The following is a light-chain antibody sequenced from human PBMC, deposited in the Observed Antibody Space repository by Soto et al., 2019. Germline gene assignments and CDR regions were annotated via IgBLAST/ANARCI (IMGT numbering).Light chain of an antibody. CDR2: QAS. Sequence: DIPMTQSPSTLSASVGDRVTIACRASQSVSSWLAWYQQKPGKAPKLLIYQASSLESGVPSRFNGSGSGTDFPLTIYRLQPDDFATYSCQQDRSYACLFGQGTKLELK. CDR1: QSVSSW. J-gene: IGKJ2*01. V-gene: IGKV1-5*03. CDR3: QQDRSYACL.